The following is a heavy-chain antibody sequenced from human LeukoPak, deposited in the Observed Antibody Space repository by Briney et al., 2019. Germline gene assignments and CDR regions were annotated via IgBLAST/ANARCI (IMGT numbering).Heavy chain of an antibody. CDR2: ISAYNGNT. V-gene: IGHV1-18*01. Sequence: ASVKVSCKASGYTFTSYGISWVRQAPGQGLEWMGWISAYNGNTNYAQKLQGRVTMTTDTSTSTAYMELRSLRSDDTAVYYCARRGSSWSLYYYYYYYMDVWGKGTTVTVSS. D-gene: IGHD6-13*01. CDR3: ARRGSSWSLYYYYYYYMDV. J-gene: IGHJ6*03. CDR1: GYTFTSYG.